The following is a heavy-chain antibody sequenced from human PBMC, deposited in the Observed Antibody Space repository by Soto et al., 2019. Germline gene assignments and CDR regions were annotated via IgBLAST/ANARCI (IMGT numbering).Heavy chain of an antibody. CDR1: GFTLSSHW. V-gene: IGHV3-74*01. Sequence: EVQLVESGGGLAQPGGSLRLSCAASGFTLSSHWMHWVRQAPGKGLVWFSRINRDGSTINYDDSVRGRYTISRDNAKNTLSLQMNSLRAEDTAVYYCARVADCTYSSNCNGRAAFDMWGQGTMVTVSS. CDR2: INRDGSTI. D-gene: IGHD6-13*01. CDR3: ARVADCTYSSNCNGRAAFDM. J-gene: IGHJ3*02.